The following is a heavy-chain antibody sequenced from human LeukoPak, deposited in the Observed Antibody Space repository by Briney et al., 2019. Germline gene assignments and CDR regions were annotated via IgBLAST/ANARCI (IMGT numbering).Heavy chain of an antibody. J-gene: IGHJ4*02. D-gene: IGHD6-13*01. Sequence: PGGSLRLSCAASGFTFSSYAMSWIRQPPGKGLEWIGYIYYSGSTNYNPSLKSRVTMSVDTSKNQFSLKLSSVTAADTAVYYCARGGIAAFHFDYWGQGTLVTVSS. V-gene: IGHV4-59*01. CDR1: GFTFSSYA. CDR3: ARGGIAAFHFDY. CDR2: IYYSGST.